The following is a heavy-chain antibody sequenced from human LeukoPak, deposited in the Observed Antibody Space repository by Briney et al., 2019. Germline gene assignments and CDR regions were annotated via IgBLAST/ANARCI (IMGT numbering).Heavy chain of an antibody. CDR2: ISHSGST. J-gene: IGHJ3*02. CDR3: AREYTTSSTAFDI. D-gene: IGHD6-6*01. Sequence: SETLSLTCAVYGGSLSGHYWSWIRQSPGKGLEWIGEISHSGSTNYNPPLKSRVSISADTSKNQFSLRLTSVTAADTAIYYCAREYTTSSTAFDIWGHGTMVTVSS. V-gene: IGHV4-34*01. CDR1: GGSLSGHY.